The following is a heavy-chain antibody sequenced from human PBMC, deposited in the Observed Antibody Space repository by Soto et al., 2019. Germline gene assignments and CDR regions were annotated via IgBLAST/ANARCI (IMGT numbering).Heavy chain of an antibody. CDR1: GFTFSSYS. D-gene: IGHD6-6*01. CDR2: ISSSSSTI. Sequence: GGSLRLSCAASGFTFSSYSMNWVRQAPGKGLEWVSYISSSSSTIYYADSVKGRFTISRDNAKNSLYLQMNSLRAEDTAVYYCARVGSSSSLPYYYYGMDVWGQGTTVTVSS. J-gene: IGHJ6*02. CDR3: ARVGSSSSLPYYYYGMDV. V-gene: IGHV3-48*01.